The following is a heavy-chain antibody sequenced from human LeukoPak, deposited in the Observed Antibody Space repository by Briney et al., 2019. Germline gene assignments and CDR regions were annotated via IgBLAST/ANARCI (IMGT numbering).Heavy chain of an antibody. CDR1: NYSISRTYH. D-gene: IGHD3-10*01. CDR3: ATMMYGSGNYYNSDY. J-gene: IGHJ4*02. Sequence: SETLSLTCSVSNYSISRTYHWGWIRQPSGKGLEWIGTIYHSGTTYYSPSLKSRVTISIHTSKNQFSLRLSSVTAADTAVYYCATMMYGSGNYYNSDYWGQGTLVTVSS. V-gene: IGHV4-38-2*02. CDR2: IYHSGTT.